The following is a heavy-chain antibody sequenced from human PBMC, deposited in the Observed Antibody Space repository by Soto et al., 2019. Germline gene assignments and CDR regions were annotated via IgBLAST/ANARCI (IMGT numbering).Heavy chain of an antibody. CDR2: INPSGGST. Sequence: ASVKVSCKASGYTSTSYYMHWVRQAPGQGLEWMGIINPSGGSTSYAQKFQGRVTMTRDTSTSTVYMELSSLRSEDTAVYYCAREDMEDKYYYYGMDVWGQGTTVTVSS. CDR1: GYTSTSYY. D-gene: IGHD1-1*01. V-gene: IGHV1-46*01. CDR3: AREDMEDKYYYYGMDV. J-gene: IGHJ6*02.